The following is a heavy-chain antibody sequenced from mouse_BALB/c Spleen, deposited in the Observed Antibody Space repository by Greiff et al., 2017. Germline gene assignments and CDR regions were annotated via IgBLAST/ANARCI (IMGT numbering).Heavy chain of an antibody. CDR1: GFTFSSYA. CDR3: ARGHAMDY. V-gene: IGHV5-6-5*01. CDR2: ISSGGST. Sequence: EVKVEESGGGLVKPGGSLKLSCAASGFTFSSYAMSWVRQTPEKRLEWVASISSGGSTYYPDSVKGRFTISRDNARNILYLQMSSLRSEDTAMYYCARGHAMDYWGQGTSVTVSS. J-gene: IGHJ4*01.